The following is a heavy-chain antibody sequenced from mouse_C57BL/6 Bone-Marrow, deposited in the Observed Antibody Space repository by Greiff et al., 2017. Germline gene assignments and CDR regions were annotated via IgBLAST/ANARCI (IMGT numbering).Heavy chain of an antibody. D-gene: IGHD1-2*01. Sequence: VQLQQSGAELARPGASVKLSCKASGYTFTRYGISWVKQRTGQGLEWIGEIYPRRGNTYYNEKFKGRATLTADKSSSTAYMELRSLTSEDSAVYCCASERIMVYDGPFAYWGQGTLVTVSA. CDR1: GYTFTRYG. CDR2: IYPRRGNT. V-gene: IGHV1-81*01. CDR3: ASERIMVYDGPFAY. J-gene: IGHJ3*01.